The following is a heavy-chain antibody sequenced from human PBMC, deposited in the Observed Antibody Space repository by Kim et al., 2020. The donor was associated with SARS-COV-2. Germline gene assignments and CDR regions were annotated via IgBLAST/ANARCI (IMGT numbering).Heavy chain of an antibody. J-gene: IGHJ6*02. CDR3: ARDRGEFYYYGMDV. Sequence: AQKFQGRVTMTRDTSTSTVYRELSSLRSEDTAVYYCARDRGEFYYYGMDVWGQGTTVTVSS. V-gene: IGHV1-46*01. D-gene: IGHD3-16*01.